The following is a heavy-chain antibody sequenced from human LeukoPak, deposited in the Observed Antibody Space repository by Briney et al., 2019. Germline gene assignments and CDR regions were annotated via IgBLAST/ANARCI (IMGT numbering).Heavy chain of an antibody. CDR2: INHSGGT. CDR1: GGSFSGYY. J-gene: IGHJ4*02. D-gene: IGHD6-13*01. V-gene: IGHV4-34*01. CDR3: ARGRGSSWKNSISFDY. Sequence: PSETLSLTCAVYGGSFSGYYWSWIRQPPGKGLEWIGEINHSGGTNYNPSLKSRVTISVDTSKNQFSLKLSSVTAADTAVYYCARGRGSSWKNSISFDYWGQGTLVTVSS.